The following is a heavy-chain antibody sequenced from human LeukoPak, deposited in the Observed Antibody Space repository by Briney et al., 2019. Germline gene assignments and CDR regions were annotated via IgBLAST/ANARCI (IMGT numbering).Heavy chain of an antibody. CDR3: AKMSSSGYGGYFDY. V-gene: IGHV3-23*01. D-gene: IGHD3-22*01. CDR2: ISGSGGST. Sequence: GGSLRLSCAASGFTFSSYAMSWVRQAPGKGLGWVSAISGSGGSTYYADSVKGRFTISRDNSKNTLYLQMNSLRAEDTAVYYCAKMSSSGYGGYFDYWGQGTLVTVSS. J-gene: IGHJ4*02. CDR1: GFTFSSYA.